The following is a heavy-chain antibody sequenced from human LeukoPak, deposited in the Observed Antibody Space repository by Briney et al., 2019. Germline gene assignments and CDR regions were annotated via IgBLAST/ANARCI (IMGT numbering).Heavy chain of an antibody. CDR2: IYYSGST. Sequence: PSETLSLTCAVYGGSFSGYYWSWIRQPPGKGLEWIGYIYYSGSTNYNPSLKSRVTISVDTSKNQFSLKLSSVTAADTAVYYCARGRKMIDFDYWGQGTLVTVSS. V-gene: IGHV4-59*01. J-gene: IGHJ4*02. CDR1: GGSFSGYY. CDR3: ARGRKMIDFDY. D-gene: IGHD3-22*01.